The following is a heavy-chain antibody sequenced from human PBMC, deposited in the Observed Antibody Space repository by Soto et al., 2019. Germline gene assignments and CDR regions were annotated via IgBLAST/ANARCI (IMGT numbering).Heavy chain of an antibody. CDR3: ARDIASRRFDY. J-gene: IGHJ4*02. V-gene: IGHV3-33*01. CDR1: GFTFRNHG. Sequence: QVQLVVSGGGVVQPGRSLRLSCEASGFTFRNHGMHWVRQAPGTGLEWVAVIWYDGSDKYYADSVKGRFTISRDNSKNTLYLQMNSLRAEDTAVYYCARDIASRRFDYLGQGVLVTVSS. D-gene: IGHD6-6*01. CDR2: IWYDGSDK.